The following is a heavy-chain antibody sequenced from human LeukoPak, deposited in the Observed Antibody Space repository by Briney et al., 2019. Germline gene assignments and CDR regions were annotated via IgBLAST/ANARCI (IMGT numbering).Heavy chain of an antibody. D-gene: IGHD6-19*01. J-gene: IGHJ4*02. Sequence: SGTLSLTCAVSGGSISSSNWWSWVRQPPGKGLEWIGEIYHSGSTNYNPSLKSRVTISVDKSKNQSSLKLSSVTAADTAVYYCARWGVAGRRLYYFDYWGQGTLVTVSS. V-gene: IGHV4-4*02. CDR3: ARWGVAGRRLYYFDY. CDR1: GGSISSSNW. CDR2: IYHSGST.